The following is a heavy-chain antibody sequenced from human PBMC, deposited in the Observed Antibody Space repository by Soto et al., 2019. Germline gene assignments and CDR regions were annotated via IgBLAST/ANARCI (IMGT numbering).Heavy chain of an antibody. D-gene: IGHD6-19*01. Sequence: SGPTLVNPTQTLTLTCSFSGFSLSTSGMSVSWIRQPPGKALEWLAMIDWADDKYFNASLETRLTISRDTSRDQVVLTMLNMDPVYTARYYCARGTSLAGADYWGPGPPVTVSS. CDR3: ARGTSLAGADY. CDR2: IDWADDK. V-gene: IGHV2-70*13. J-gene: IGHJ4*01. CDR1: GFSLSTSGMS.